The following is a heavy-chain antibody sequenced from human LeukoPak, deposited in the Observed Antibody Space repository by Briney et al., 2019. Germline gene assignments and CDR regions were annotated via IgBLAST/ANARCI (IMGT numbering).Heavy chain of an antibody. CDR2: ISGSGGST. J-gene: IGHJ4*02. D-gene: IGHD3-10*01. CDR3: AKASSLYGSGSYQGY. CDR1: GFTFSSYA. V-gene: IGHV3-23*01. Sequence: GGSLRLSCAASGFTFSSYAMSWVRQAPGKGLEWVSAISGSGGSTYYADSVKGRFTISRDNSKNTLYLQMNSLRAEGTAVYYCAKASSLYGSGSYQGYWGQGTLVTVSS.